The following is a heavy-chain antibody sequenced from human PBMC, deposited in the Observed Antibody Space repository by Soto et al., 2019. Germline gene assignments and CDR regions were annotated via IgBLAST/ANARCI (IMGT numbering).Heavy chain of an antibody. J-gene: IGHJ6*02. V-gene: IGHV5-51*01. Sequence: GESLKISCKGSGYDFTNYWIGWVRQMPGKXLECLGIIHPHDSDTRYSPSFEGQVTISTDKSINTAYLQWSSLQASDSGIYYCARQQWVGRNYFYYGMDVWGQGTTVTVSS. D-gene: IGHD6-19*01. CDR1: GYDFTNYW. CDR2: IHPHDSDT. CDR3: ARQQWVGRNYFYYGMDV.